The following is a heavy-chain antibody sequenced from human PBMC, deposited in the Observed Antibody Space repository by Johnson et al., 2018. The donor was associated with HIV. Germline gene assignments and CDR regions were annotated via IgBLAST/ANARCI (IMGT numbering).Heavy chain of an antibody. V-gene: IGHV3-49*03. CDR2: IRSKAYGGTT. D-gene: IGHD2-21*01. CDR3: AREESIVVVIAIQAFDI. J-gene: IGHJ3*02. CDR1: GFTFGDYA. Sequence: VQLVESGGGLVQPGRSLRLSCTASGFTFGDYAMSWFRQAPGKGLEWVGFIRSKAYGGTTEYAASVKGRFTISRDDSKSIAYLQMNSLRAEDTAVYYCAREESIVVVIAIQAFDIWGQGTMVTVSS.